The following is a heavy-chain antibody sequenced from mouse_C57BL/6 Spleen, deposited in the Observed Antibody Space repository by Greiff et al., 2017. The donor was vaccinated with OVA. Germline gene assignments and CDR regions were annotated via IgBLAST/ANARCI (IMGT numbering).Heavy chain of an antibody. CDR1: GYTFTNYW. Sequence: QVQLQQSGAELVRPGTSVKMSCKASGYTFTNYWIGWAKQRPGHGLEWIGDIYPGGGYTNYNEKFKGKATLTADKSSSTAYMQFSSLTSEDSTIYYCARSYGNYVGDYWGQGTSVTVSS. CDR3: ARSYGNYVGDY. CDR2: IYPGGGYT. J-gene: IGHJ4*01. V-gene: IGHV1-63*01. D-gene: IGHD2-1*01.